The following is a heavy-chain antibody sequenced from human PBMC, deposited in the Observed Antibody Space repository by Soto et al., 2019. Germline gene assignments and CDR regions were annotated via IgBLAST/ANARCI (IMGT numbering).Heavy chain of an antibody. V-gene: IGHV1-18*01. CDR1: GYTFTSYG. Sequence: ASVKVSCKASGYTFTSYGISWVRQAPGQGLEWMGWISAYNGNTNYAQKLQGRVTMTTDTSTSTGYMELRSLRSDDTAVYYCARDRGRIAVSTYYYYGMDVWGQGNTVTVSS. CDR2: ISAYNGNT. CDR3: ARDRGRIAVSTYYYYGMDV. J-gene: IGHJ6*02. D-gene: IGHD6-19*01.